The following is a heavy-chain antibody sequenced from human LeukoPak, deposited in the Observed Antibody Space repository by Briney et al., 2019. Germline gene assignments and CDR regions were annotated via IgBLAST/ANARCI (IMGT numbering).Heavy chain of an antibody. CDR3: ARWNDYYDSSGYYYGYYFDY. CDR2: INPNSGGT. Sequence: AASEKVSCKASGYTFTGYYMHWVRQAPGQGLEWMGRINPNSGGTNYAQKFQGRVTMTRDTSISTAYMELSRLRSDDTAVYYCARWNDYYDSSGYYYGYYFDYWGQGTLVTVSS. V-gene: IGHV1-2*06. CDR1: GYTFTGYY. J-gene: IGHJ4*02. D-gene: IGHD3-22*01.